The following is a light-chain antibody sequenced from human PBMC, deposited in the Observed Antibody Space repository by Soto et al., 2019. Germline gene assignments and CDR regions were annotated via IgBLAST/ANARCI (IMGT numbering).Light chain of an antibody. CDR3: SSYTNSSTRYV. CDR1: SSDVGGYNY. J-gene: IGLJ1*01. V-gene: IGLV2-14*01. CDR2: DVS. Sequence: QSVLTQPASVSGSPGQSITISCTGTSSDVGGYNYVSWYQQHPGKAPKLMICDVSNRPSGVSNRFSGSKSGNTASLTISGLQAEDEADYYCSSYTNSSTRYVFGPGTKVTV.